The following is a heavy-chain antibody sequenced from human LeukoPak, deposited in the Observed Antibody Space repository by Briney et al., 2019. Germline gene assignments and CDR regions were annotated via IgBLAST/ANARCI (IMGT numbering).Heavy chain of an antibody. J-gene: IGHJ4*02. CDR1: GFTFSDYT. CDR3: ARGDSGLGYFDY. Sequence: PGRSLRLPCAASGFTFSDYTMNWVRQAPGKGLEWVACITTRSSYMYYADSVKGRFTISRDNAKNSLYLQMNSLRAEDTAVYYCARGDSGLGYFDYWGQGTLVTVSS. CDR2: ITTRSSYM. D-gene: IGHD6-19*01. V-gene: IGHV3-21*01.